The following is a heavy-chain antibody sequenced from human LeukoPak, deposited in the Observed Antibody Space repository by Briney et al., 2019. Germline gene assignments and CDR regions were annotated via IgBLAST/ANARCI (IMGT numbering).Heavy chain of an antibody. Sequence: GGSLRLSCAASGFTFDSYAMTWVRQAPGKGLEGVSAISGSGGYTYYADSVKGRFTISRDNSKNTLYLQMNSLRAEDTAVYYCARDPSRYYVTQAIWGQGTMVTVSS. CDR3: ARDPSRYYVTQAI. D-gene: IGHD3-3*01. CDR1: GFTFDSYA. J-gene: IGHJ3*02. V-gene: IGHV3-23*01. CDR2: ISGSGGYT.